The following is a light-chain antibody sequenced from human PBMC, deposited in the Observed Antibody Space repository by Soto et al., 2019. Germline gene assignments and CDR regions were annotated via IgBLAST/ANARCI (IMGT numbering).Light chain of an antibody. V-gene: IGKV3-15*01. Sequence: EIVMTQYPAALSVSPGERATLSCRASQSMGSNLAWYQQKRGQAPRLLIYGASTRATGIPARFSGSGSGTEFSLTITSLQSEDFAGYYCQQYHNWPRTFGQGSKADI. J-gene: IGKJ1*01. CDR2: GAS. CDR1: QSMGSN. CDR3: QQYHNWPRT.